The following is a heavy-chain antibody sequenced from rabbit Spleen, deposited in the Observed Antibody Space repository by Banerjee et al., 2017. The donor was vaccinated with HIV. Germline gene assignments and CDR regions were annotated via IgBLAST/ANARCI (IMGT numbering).Heavy chain of an antibody. V-gene: IGHV1S29*01. D-gene: IGHD1-1*01. CDR3: ARDLPEIIGWNFGF. J-gene: IGHJ6*01. Sequence: QQQLKETGGGLVQPGGSLTLSCKASGFSLSTNEFNWVRQAPGKGLEYIGWISTFGSAYYANWVNGRFTISSDNAQNTVGLQLNSLTAADTATYFCARDLPEIIGWNFGFWGPGTLVTVS. CDR1: GFSLSTNE. CDR2: ISTFGSA.